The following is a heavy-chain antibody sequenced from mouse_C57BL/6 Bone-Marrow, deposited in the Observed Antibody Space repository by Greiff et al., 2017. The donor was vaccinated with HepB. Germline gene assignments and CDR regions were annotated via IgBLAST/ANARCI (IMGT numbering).Heavy chain of an antibody. J-gene: IGHJ4*01. D-gene: IGHD1-1*02. CDR1: GYSITSGYY. CDR2: ISYDGSN. CDR3: ARDGGYGAMDY. V-gene: IGHV3-6*01. Sequence: EVQLQESGPGLVKPSQSLSLTCSVTGYSITSGYYWNWIRQFPGNKLEWMGYISYDGSNNYNPSLKNRISITRDTSKNQFFLKLNSVTTEDTATYYCARDGGYGAMDYWGQGTSVTVSS.